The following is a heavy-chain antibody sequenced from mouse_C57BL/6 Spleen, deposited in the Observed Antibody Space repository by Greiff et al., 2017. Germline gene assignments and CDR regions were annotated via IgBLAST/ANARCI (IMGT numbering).Heavy chain of an antibody. V-gene: IGHV1-42*01. CDR3: ASGEPPGFAY. CDR2: INPSTGGT. CDR1: GYSFTGYY. J-gene: IGHJ3*01. Sequence: EVQLQQSGPELVKPGASVKISCKASGYSFTGYYMNWVKQSPDKSLEWIGEINPSTGGTTYNQKFKAKATLTVDKSSSTAYMQLKSLTSEDSAVYYCASGEPPGFAYWGQGTLVTVSA.